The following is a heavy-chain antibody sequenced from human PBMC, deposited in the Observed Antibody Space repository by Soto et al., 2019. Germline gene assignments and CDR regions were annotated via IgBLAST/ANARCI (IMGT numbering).Heavy chain of an antibody. CDR1: GASISGGDYY. V-gene: IGHV4-30-4*01. D-gene: IGHD3-9*01. Sequence: QVQLQESGPGLVKPSQTLSLTCTVSGASISGGDYYWTWIRQPPGKGLEWIGSIYYTGNTYSNPSLDSRLSISVAPSNNQSALRLTSVTAPDTARYYCARATYDTSTYYLDYWGQGTLVTVSS. CDR2: IYYTGNT. CDR3: ARATYDTSTYYLDY. J-gene: IGHJ4*02.